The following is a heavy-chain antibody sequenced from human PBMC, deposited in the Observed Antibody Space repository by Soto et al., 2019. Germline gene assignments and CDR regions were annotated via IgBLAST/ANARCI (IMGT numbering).Heavy chain of an antibody. V-gene: IGHV1-3*05. CDR1: GYTFTSNA. J-gene: IGHJ6*02. D-gene: IGHD2-15*01. CDR2: IIAGNGNT. Sequence: QVQLVQSGAEEKKPGASVKVSCKASGYTFTSNAMHWVRQAPGQRLEWMGWIIAGNGNTKYSQKFQGRVTITRDTSASTDYMELSSLRSEDTAVYYCARTFQYCSGGSCYYAMDVWGQGTTVTVSS. CDR3: ARTFQYCSGGSCYYAMDV.